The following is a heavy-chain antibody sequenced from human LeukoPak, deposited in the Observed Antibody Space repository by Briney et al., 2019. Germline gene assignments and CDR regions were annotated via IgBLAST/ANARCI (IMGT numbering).Heavy chain of an antibody. CDR2: ISGAGSGT. V-gene: IGHV3-23*01. Sequence: GGSLRLSCAASGFTFSNYAMSWVRQAPGKGLEWVSGISGAGSGTYCADSVKGRFTISRDNSKSTLYLQMNSLGAEDTAVYYCAKARGFLGRLADYWGQETLVTVSS. CDR1: GFTFSNYA. D-gene: IGHD3-3*01. J-gene: IGHJ4*02. CDR3: AKARGFLGRLADY.